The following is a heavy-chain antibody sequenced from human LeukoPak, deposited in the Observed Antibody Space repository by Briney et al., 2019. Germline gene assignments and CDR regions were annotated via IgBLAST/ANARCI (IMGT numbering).Heavy chain of an antibody. J-gene: IGHJ4*02. V-gene: IGHV4-34*01. CDR1: GGSFSGYY. Sequence: SETLSLTCAVYGGSFSGYYWSWIRQPPGKGLEWIGEIYHSGSTNYNPSLKSRVTISVDTSKNQFSLKLSSVTAADTAVYYCAREVLYCSGGSCYSVYFDYWGQGTLVTVSS. D-gene: IGHD2-15*01. CDR2: IYHSGST. CDR3: AREVLYCSGGSCYSVYFDY.